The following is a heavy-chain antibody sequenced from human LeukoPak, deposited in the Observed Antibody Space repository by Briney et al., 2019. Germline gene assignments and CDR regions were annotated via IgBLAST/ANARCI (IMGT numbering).Heavy chain of an antibody. CDR2: IIPIFGSA. V-gene: IGHV1-69*13. Sequence: ASVKVSCKASGGTLNSYAITWVRQAPGQGLEWMGEIIPIFGSANYAQKFQGRVTITADESTSTTYMELSSLRSQDTAVYFCASMGDTVNMDYFYYYLDVWGKGTTVTVSS. J-gene: IGHJ6*03. D-gene: IGHD4-11*01. CDR3: ASMGDTVNMDYFYYYLDV. CDR1: GGTLNSYA.